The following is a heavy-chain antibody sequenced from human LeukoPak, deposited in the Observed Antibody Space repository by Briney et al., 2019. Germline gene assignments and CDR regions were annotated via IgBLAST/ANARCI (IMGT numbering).Heavy chain of an antibody. J-gene: IGHJ4*02. CDR1: GFTFSSYE. CDR2: ISSGGTTI. D-gene: IGHD4-17*01. CDR3: ARDGGYNYGSLDH. V-gene: IGHV3-48*03. Sequence: GGSLRLSCAASGFTFSSYEMNWVRQAPGKGLEWVSYISSGGTTIYYADSVNGRFTISRDNAKNSLYLQMNSLRAEDTAMYYCARDGGYNYGSLDHWGQGTQVTVSS.